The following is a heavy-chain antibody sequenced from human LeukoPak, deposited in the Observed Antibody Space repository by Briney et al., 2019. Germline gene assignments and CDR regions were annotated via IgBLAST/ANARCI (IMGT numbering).Heavy chain of an antibody. V-gene: IGHV4-31*03. CDR1: GGSISSGGYY. Sequence: SETLSLTCTVSGGSISSGGYYWSWIRQHPRKSLECIGYIYYSGSTNYNPSLKSRVSMSVDTSKNQFSLKLRSVTAADTAVYYCARESMKGVAGTHLLFDYWGQGTLVTVSS. J-gene: IGHJ4*02. D-gene: IGHD6-19*01. CDR3: ARESMKGVAGTHLLFDY. CDR2: IYYSGST.